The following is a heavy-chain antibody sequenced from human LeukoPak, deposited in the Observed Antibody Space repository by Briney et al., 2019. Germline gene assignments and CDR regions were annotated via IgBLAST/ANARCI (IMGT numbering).Heavy chain of an antibody. D-gene: IGHD1-26*01. CDR3: ARLLRPGGRKGDAFDI. J-gene: IGHJ3*02. CDR1: GGSISGHH. CDR2: FYDSGDF. Sequence: KPSQTLSLTCTVSGGSISGHHWTWIRQPPGTGLEWIGYFYDSGDFNYNPSLKSRVTIWMDMSNNQFSLTMSSVTAADTAMYYCARLLRPGGRKGDAFDIWGQGTLVTVPS. V-gene: IGHV4-59*08.